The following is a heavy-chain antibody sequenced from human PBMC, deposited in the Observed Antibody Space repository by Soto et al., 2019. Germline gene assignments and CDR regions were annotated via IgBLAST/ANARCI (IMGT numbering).Heavy chain of an antibody. V-gene: IGHV2-5*02. J-gene: IGHJ5*02. CDR2: IYWDDDK. Sequence: QITLKESGPTLVKPTQTLTLTCTFSGFSLSTSGVGVGWIRQPPGKALEWLALIYWDDDKRYSPSLKSRLTITKNTAQNQVVLTLTTMDPVETATYSCAPSYYYDSSGYYYVHPWGQGTLVTVSS. CDR1: GFSLSTSGVG. CDR3: APSYYYDSSGYYYVHP. D-gene: IGHD3-22*01.